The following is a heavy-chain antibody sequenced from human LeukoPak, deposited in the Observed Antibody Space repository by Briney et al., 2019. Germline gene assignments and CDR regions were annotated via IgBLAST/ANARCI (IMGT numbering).Heavy chain of an antibody. CDR3: ARDDILTGYYVDNAFDI. D-gene: IGHD3-9*01. J-gene: IGHJ3*02. CDR2: IYHSGST. Sequence: SETLSLTCAVSGYFIRSGYYWGWIRPPPGEGLEWIGNIYHSGSTYYNRSLKSRVTISVDTSKNQFSLKLSSVTAEDTAVYYCARDDILTGYYVDNAFDIWGQGTMVTVSS. V-gene: IGHV4-38-2*02. CDR1: GYFIRSGYY.